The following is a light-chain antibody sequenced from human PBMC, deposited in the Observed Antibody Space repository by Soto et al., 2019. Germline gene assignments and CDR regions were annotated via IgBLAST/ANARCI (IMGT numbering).Light chain of an antibody. CDR1: SSDVGGYNY. Sequence: QSALTQPRSVSGSPEQSVTISCTGTSSDVGGYNYVSWYQQHPGKATKLMLYDVTKRPSGVPDRFSGSKSGNTASLTISGLQAEDEADYYCCSYAGSIYVFGTGTKLTFL. CDR2: DVT. CDR3: CSYAGSIYV. J-gene: IGLJ1*01. V-gene: IGLV2-11*01.